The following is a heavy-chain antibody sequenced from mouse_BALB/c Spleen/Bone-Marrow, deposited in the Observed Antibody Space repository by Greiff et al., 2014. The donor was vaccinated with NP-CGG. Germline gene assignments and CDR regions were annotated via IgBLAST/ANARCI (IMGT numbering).Heavy chain of an antibody. J-gene: IGHJ3*01. V-gene: IGHV1-9*01. CDR3: ARERGY. CDR2: ILPGSGST. CDR1: GYTFSSYW. Sequence: QVQLKQSGAELMKTGASVKISCKATGYTFSSYWIEWVKQRPGHGLEWIGEILPGSGSTNYNEKFKGNATFTADTSSNTAYMQLSSLTSEDSAAYYCARERGYWGQGTLVTVSA.